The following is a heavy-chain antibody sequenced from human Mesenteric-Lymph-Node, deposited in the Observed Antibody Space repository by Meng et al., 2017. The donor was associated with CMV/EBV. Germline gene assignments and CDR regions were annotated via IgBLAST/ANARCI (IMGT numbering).Heavy chain of an antibody. CDR1: GFTFSSYA. V-gene: IGHV3-30-3*01. CDR2: ISYDGSNK. Sequence: GESLKISCAASGFTFSSYAMLWVRQAPGKGLEWVAVISYDGSNKYYADSVKGRFTISRDNSKNTLYLQMNSLRAEDTAVYYCATGSGYDYGGAIGYWGQGTLVTVSS. D-gene: IGHD5-12*01. J-gene: IGHJ4*02. CDR3: ATGSGYDYGGAIGY.